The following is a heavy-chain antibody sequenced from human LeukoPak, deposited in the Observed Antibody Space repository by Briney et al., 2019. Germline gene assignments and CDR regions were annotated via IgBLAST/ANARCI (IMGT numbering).Heavy chain of an antibody. J-gene: IGHJ4*02. CDR1: GGSISSYY. CDR2: IYYSGST. D-gene: IGHD3-22*01. V-gene: IGHV4-59*01. CDR3: ARTYYYDSSGYFQFDY. Sequence: PSETLSLTCTVSGGSISSYYWSWIRQPPGKGLEWIGYIYYSGSTNYNPSLKSRVTISVDTSKNQFSLKLSSVTAADTAVYYCARTYYYDSSGYFQFDYWGQGTLVTVSS.